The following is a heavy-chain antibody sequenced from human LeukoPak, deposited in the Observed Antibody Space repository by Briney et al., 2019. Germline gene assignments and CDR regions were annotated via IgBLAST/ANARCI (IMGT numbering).Heavy chain of an antibody. CDR3: AKDYNRGLPDY. D-gene: IGHD2-21*01. Sequence: GRSLRLSCAASGFSFNSHGMHWVRQAPDKGLEWVAVISDDGSKGYYADSVKGRFTISRENSKNVLYLQMSSLRAEDMAVYYCAKDYNRGLPDYWGQGTLVIVSS. J-gene: IGHJ4*02. CDR1: GFSFNSHG. V-gene: IGHV3-30*18. CDR2: ISDDGSKG.